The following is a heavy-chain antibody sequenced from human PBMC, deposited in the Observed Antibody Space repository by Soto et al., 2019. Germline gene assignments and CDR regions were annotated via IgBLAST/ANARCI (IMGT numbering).Heavy chain of an antibody. V-gene: IGHV4-34*01. Sequence: PSETLSLTCAVYGGSFSGYYWSWIRQPPGKGLEWIGEINHSGSTNYNPSLKSRVTISVDTSKNQFSLKLSSVTAADTAVYYCARPSIAARSPFDYWGQGTLVTVSS. CDR2: INHSGST. CDR1: GGSFSGYY. CDR3: ARPSIAARSPFDY. D-gene: IGHD6-6*01. J-gene: IGHJ4*02.